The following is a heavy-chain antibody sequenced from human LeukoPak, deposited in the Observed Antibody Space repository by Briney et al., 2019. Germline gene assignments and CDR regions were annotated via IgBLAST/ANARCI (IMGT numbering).Heavy chain of an antibody. V-gene: IGHV1-18*01. CDR2: SSAYNGNT. Sequence: ASVKVSCKASGYTFTSYGISWVRQAPGQGLEWMGWSSAYNGNTNYAQKLQGRVTMTTDTSTNTAYMELRSLRSDDTAVYYCARDARDYYDSSDWGQGTLVTVSS. D-gene: IGHD3-22*01. CDR1: GYTFTSYG. CDR3: ARDARDYYDSSD. J-gene: IGHJ4*02.